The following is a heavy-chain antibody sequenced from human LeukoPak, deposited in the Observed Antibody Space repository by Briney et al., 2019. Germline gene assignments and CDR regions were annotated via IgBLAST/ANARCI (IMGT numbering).Heavy chain of an antibody. CDR2: IIPIFGTA. CDR3: ASSNPLAVAGTIDY. J-gene: IGHJ4*02. D-gene: IGHD6-19*01. CDR1: GGTFSSYA. V-gene: IGHV1-69*13. Sequence: SVKVSCKASGGTFSSYAISWVRQAPGQGLEWMGGIIPIFGTANYAQKFQGRVTITADESTSTAYMELSSLRSEDTAVYYCASSNPLAVAGTIDYWGQGTLVTVSS.